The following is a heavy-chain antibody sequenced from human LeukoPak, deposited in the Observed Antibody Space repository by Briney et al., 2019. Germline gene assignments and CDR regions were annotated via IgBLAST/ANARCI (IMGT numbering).Heavy chain of an antibody. CDR1: GFIVSSNY. J-gene: IGHJ2*01. V-gene: IGHV3-21*05. CDR3: ARADWYFDL. Sequence: PGGSLRLSCAASGFIVSSNYMSWVRQAPGKGLEWVSYISSSSSYIYYADSVKGRFTISRDNAKNSLYLQMNSLRAEDTAVYYCARADWYFDLWGRGTLVTVSS. CDR2: ISSSSSYI.